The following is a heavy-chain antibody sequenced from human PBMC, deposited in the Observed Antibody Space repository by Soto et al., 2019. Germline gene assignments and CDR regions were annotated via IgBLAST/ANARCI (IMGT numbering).Heavy chain of an antibody. Sequence: EVQLLESGGGLVQPGGSLRLSCAASGFTFSSYAMSWVRQAPGKGLEWVSAISGSGGSTYYADSVKGRFTISRDNSKNTLYLQMNSLRAEDTAVYYCAKRPVVPAAMNYYYYGMDVWGQGTTVTVSS. D-gene: IGHD2-2*01. J-gene: IGHJ6*02. V-gene: IGHV3-23*01. CDR2: ISGSGGST. CDR1: GFTFSSYA. CDR3: AKRPVVPAAMNYYYYGMDV.